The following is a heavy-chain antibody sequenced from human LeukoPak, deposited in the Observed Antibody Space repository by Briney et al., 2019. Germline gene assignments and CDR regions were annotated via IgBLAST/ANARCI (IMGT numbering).Heavy chain of an antibody. CDR2: ISYDGSNK. CDR3: AKDHSPSSWYRPRQSGLGY. V-gene: IGHV3-30*18. D-gene: IGHD6-13*01. CDR1: GFTFSSYG. Sequence: GGSLRLSCAASGFTFSSYGMHRVRQAPGKGLEWVAVISYDGSNKYYADSVKGRFTISRDNSKNTLYLQMNSLRAEDTAVYYCAKDHSPSSWYRPRQSGLGYWGQGTLVTVSS. J-gene: IGHJ4*02.